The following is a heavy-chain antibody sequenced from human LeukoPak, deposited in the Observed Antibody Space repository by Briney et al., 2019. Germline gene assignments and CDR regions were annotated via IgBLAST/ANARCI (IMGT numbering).Heavy chain of an antibody. CDR1: GYTFTGYY. J-gene: IGHJ4*02. D-gene: IGHD6-19*01. CDR2: INPNSGGT. V-gene: IGHV1-2*02. Sequence: ASVKVSCKASGYTFTGYYMHWVRQAPGQGLEWMGWINPNSGGTNYAQKFQGRVTMTRDTSISTAYMELSRLRSDDTAVYYCARTGVAVAGRNFDYWGQGNLVTVSS. CDR3: ARTGVAVAGRNFDY.